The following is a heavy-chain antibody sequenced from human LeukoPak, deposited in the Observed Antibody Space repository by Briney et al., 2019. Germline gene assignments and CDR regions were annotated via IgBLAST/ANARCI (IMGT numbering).Heavy chain of an antibody. V-gene: IGHV4-59*02. CDR3: SEGYFEPFDH. Sequence: KPPETLSLTCVVSGASVSSSHWNWIRQLPGKGLEWIGCLSYTGKTDYNPSLTSRVTISLDTSKNQVSLKLRSVTAADTAVYYCSEGYFEPFDHWGQGTLVTVSP. CDR1: GASVSSSH. CDR2: LSYTGKT. J-gene: IGHJ4*02. D-gene: IGHD2/OR15-2a*01.